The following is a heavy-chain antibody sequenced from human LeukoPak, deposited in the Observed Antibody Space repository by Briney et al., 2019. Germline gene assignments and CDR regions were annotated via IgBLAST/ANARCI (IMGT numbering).Heavy chain of an antibody. J-gene: IGHJ4*02. D-gene: IGHD3-22*01. Sequence: PGGSLRLSCAASGFTFSSYWMNWVRQAPGKGLVWVSRIASDGSSTTYADSVKGRFSISRDNAKNTLYLQMNSLRVEDTAVYYCARGYGDHYDSSGFDYWGQGTLVTVSS. V-gene: IGHV3-74*01. CDR1: GFTFSSYW. CDR2: IASDGSST. CDR3: ARGYGDHYDSSGFDY.